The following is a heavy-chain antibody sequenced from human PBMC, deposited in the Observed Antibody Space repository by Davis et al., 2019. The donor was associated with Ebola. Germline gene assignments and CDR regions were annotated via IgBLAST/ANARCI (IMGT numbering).Heavy chain of an antibody. Sequence: ETLSLTCTVSGGSIISYYWTWIRQPPGKGLEWIGYIYYSGSSNYNPSLKSRVTMSVGTSKNQFSLKLSSVTAADTAVYYCARESPAARGYGAFDIWSQGTMVTVSS. CDR3: ARESPAARGYGAFDI. CDR1: GGSIISYY. J-gene: IGHJ3*02. V-gene: IGHV4-59*01. CDR2: IYYSGSS. D-gene: IGHD3-16*01.